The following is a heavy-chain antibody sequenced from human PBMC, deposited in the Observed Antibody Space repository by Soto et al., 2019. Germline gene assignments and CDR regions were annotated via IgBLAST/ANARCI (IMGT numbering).Heavy chain of an antibody. D-gene: IGHD6-19*01. J-gene: IGHJ4*02. CDR3: ARADKQWLASFDY. CDR2: INAGNGNT. V-gene: IGHV1-3*01. Sequence: GASVKVSCKASGYTFTSYAMHWVRQAPGQRLEWMGWINAGNGNTKYSQKFQGRVTITRDTSASTAYMELSSLRSEDTAVYYCARADKQWLASFDYWGQGTLVTVSS. CDR1: GYTFTSYA.